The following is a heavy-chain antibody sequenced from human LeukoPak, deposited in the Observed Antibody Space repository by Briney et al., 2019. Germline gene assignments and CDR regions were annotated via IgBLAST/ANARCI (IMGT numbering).Heavy chain of an antibody. J-gene: IGHJ4*02. CDR2: ISSSGGST. CDR1: GFTFSSYG. CDR3: AKVRTGHYFDY. V-gene: IGHV3-23*01. D-gene: IGHD3/OR15-3a*01. Sequence: GGSLRLSCAASGFTFSSYGMHWVRQAPGKGLEWVSSISSSGGSTYYADSVKGRFTISRDDSKNTLYVQMNSLRAEDTAVYYCAKVRTGHYFDYWGQGTLVTVSS.